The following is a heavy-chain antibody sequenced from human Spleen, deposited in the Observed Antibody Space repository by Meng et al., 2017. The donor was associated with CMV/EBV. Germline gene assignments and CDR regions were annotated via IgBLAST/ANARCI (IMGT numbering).Heavy chain of an antibody. CDR2: LIPVIGVP. J-gene: IGHJ5*02. Sequence: FNRYAINWVRQAPGEGLEWIGSLIPVIGVPTSAETFQGRVTLTADKSTSTAYMELSSLRSDDTAVYYCARGGGYDSSGYYYRWFDPWGQGTLVTVSS. D-gene: IGHD3-22*01. CDR1: FNRYA. CDR3: ARGGGYDSSGYYYRWFDP. V-gene: IGHV1-69*04.